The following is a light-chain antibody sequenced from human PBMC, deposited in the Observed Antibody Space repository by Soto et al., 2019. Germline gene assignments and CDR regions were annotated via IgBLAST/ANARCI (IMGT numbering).Light chain of an antibody. CDR1: QSVRSN. CDR2: GAS. V-gene: IGKV3-20*01. CDR3: QHYGTSPFT. J-gene: IGKJ3*01. Sequence: EVVMTQSPATLSVSPGERATLSCRASQSVRSNLAWYQQKPGQAPRLLIYGASNRATGIPDRFSGSGSGTDFTLTISRLEPEDFAVYYCQHYGTSPFTFGPGTKVDIK.